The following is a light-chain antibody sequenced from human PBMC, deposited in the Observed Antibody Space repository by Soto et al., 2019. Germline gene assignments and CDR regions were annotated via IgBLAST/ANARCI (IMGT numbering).Light chain of an antibody. CDR3: SSYTSSSTVI. V-gene: IGLV2-14*01. CDR1: SSDVGGYNY. J-gene: IGLJ2*01. CDR2: DVS. Sequence: QSVLTQPASVSGSPGQSIAISCTGTSSDVGGYNYVSWYQQHPGKAPKLMIYDVSNRPSGVSIRFSGSKSDNTASLTISGLQAEDEADYYCSSYTSSSTVIFGGGTKVTVL.